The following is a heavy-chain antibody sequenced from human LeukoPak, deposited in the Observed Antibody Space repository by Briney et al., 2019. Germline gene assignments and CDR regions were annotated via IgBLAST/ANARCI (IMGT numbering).Heavy chain of an antibody. CDR3: ASRIATAGSVDY. D-gene: IGHD6-13*01. CDR2: IYSSGST. Sequence: GGSLRLSCAASGFTVSSNYMSWVRQAPGKGLEWVSVIYSSGSTYYADSVKGRFTISRDNSKNTLHLQMNTLRAEDTAVYYCASRIATAGSVDYWGQGPRATVSS. J-gene: IGHJ4*02. CDR1: GFTVSSNY. V-gene: IGHV3-53*01.